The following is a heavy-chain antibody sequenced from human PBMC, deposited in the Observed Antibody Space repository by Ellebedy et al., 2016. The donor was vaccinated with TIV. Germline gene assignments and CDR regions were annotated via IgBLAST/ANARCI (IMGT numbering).Heavy chain of an antibody. CDR1: GFTVSDYF. Sequence: GGSLRLSCAASGFTVSDYFMTWVRQAPGKGLEWVSLIYKNGGTNYTDSVNGRFTITRDDSKNTLYLQMNSLRAEDTAVYYCARDPGGGGDYGDNWFDPWGQGTLVTFSS. CDR3: ARDPGGGGDYGDNWFDP. V-gene: IGHV3-66*01. CDR2: IYKNGGT. D-gene: IGHD3-16*01. J-gene: IGHJ5*02.